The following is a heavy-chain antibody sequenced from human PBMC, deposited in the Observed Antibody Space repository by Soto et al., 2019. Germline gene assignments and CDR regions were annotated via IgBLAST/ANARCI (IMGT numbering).Heavy chain of an antibody. D-gene: IGHD3-3*01. J-gene: IGHJ4*02. CDR1: GGSVSNGDYY. V-gene: IGHV4-30-4*01. CDR2: IYYSGST. CDR3: ARSHITIFGVVIIPRYFDY. Sequence: SETLSLTCTVAGGSVSNGDYYWSWIRQPPGKGLEWIGYIYYSGSTFYNPSLKSRVTISVDTSKNQFSLKLSSVTAADTAVYYCARSHITIFGVVIIPRYFDYWGQGTLVTVSS.